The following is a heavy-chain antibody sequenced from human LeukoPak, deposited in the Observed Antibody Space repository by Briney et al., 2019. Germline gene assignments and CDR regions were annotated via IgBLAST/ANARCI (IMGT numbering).Heavy chain of an antibody. Sequence: ASVKVSCKASGGTFSSYAISWVRQAPGQGLEWVGGIIPIFGTANYAQKFQGRVTITTDESTSTAYMELSSLRSEDTAVYYCARESSGYGSGSYSMGFDYWGQGTLVTVSS. CDR1: GGTFSSYA. CDR3: ARESSGYGSGSYSMGFDY. CDR2: IIPIFGTA. D-gene: IGHD3-10*01. V-gene: IGHV1-69*05. J-gene: IGHJ4*02.